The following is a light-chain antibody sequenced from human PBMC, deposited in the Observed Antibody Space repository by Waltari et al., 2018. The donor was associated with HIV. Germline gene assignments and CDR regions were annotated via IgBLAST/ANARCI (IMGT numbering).Light chain of an antibody. CDR1: SSDVGGFNY. V-gene: IGLV2-11*01. CDR2: DDT. J-gene: IGLJ3*02. Sequence: QSALTQPRSVSGSPGQSVTISCTGTSSDVGGFNYVSWYQHHPAKAPKLMIYDDTKRPSGVPDRFSGSKSGNTASLTISGLQAEDEADYYCCSYAGSYTWVFGGVTKLTVL. CDR3: CSYAGSYTWV.